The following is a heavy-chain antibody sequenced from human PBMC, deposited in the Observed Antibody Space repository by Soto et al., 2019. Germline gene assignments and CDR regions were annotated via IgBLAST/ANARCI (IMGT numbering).Heavy chain of an antibody. CDR1: GGTFSNYP. J-gene: IGHJ2*01. Sequence: QVQLVQSGAEVKKPGSSVKVSCKASGGTFSNYPISWVRQAPGQGLEWMGGIFPIFGTTNYAQKSQGRVTITADESTSTAYMELSSLRSEDTAVFYCARGNHRWLQLWYFDLWGRGTLVTVSS. V-gene: IGHV1-69*12. CDR2: IFPIFGTT. D-gene: IGHD5-12*01. CDR3: ARGNHRWLQLWYFDL.